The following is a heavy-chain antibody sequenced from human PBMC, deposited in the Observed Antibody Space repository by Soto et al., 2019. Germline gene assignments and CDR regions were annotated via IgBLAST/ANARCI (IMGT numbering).Heavy chain of an antibody. J-gene: IGHJ4*02. Sequence: SETLSLTCAVYGGSFSDYYWGWIRQSPGKGLEYIGEINHRGSTKYNPSLESRVTISVDPSRNQFSLKLTSATAADTAVYYRARRPKPTVEPDYWGQGTLVTVSS. CDR1: GGSFSDYY. D-gene: IGHD6-19*01. CDR3: ARRPKPTVEPDY. V-gene: IGHV4-34*01. CDR2: INHRGST.